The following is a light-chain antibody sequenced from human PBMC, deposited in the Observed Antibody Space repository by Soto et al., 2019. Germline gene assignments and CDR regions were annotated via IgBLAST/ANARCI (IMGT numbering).Light chain of an antibody. Sequence: EIVMTQSPATLSVSPGERATLSCRASQSVSSNLAWYQQQPGQAPRLLIYGASTRATGIPARFSGSGSGTEFTLTISSLHSEDFAVYYCQQYNNWPPNWTFGQGTKVEIK. CDR1: QSVSSN. J-gene: IGKJ1*01. V-gene: IGKV3-15*01. CDR2: GAS. CDR3: QQYNNWPPNWT.